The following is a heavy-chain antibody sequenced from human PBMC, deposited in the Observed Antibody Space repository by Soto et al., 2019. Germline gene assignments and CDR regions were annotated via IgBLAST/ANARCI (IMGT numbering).Heavy chain of an antibody. CDR1: GGSISSGGYY. Sequence: QVQLQESGPGLVKASQTLSLTCNVSGGSISSGGYYWTWIRQHPGKGLEWIGNIHHSGSTFYNPSLKRRVSISVDTSKNQFSLELSSVTAADTAVYFWVRGVLSWGQGTLVTVSS. J-gene: IGHJ1*01. V-gene: IGHV4-31*03. CDR3: VRGVLS. CDR2: IHHSGST. D-gene: IGHD3-10*01.